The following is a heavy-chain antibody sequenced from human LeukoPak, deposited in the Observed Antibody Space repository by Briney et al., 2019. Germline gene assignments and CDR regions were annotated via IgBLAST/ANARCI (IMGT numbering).Heavy chain of an antibody. CDR3: AKVRKGVGAFDI. V-gene: IGHV3-23*01. CDR1: GFTLGIYA. D-gene: IGHD3-16*01. J-gene: IGHJ3*02. CDR2: ISNTGLTT. Sequence: PGGSLRLSCAAFGFTLGIYAMSWVRQAPGKGLEWVSGISNTGLTTYYIDSVKGRFTISRDSSKNTLNLQTDSLRTEDTAVYYCAKVRKGVGAFDIWGQGIMVTVSS.